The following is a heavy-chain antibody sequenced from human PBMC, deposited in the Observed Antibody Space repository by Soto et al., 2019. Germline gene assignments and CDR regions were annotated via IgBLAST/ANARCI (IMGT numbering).Heavy chain of an antibody. D-gene: IGHD2-2*01. J-gene: IGHJ3*02. Sequence: GASAKVSCKASGGTFSSYAISWVRQAPGQGLEWMGGIIPIFGTANYAQKFQGRVTITADKSTSTAYMELSSLRSEDTAVYYCAREGGSVVVPAADQNAFDIWGQGTMVTVSS. CDR1: GGTFSSYA. CDR3: AREGGSVVVPAADQNAFDI. V-gene: IGHV1-69*06. CDR2: IIPIFGTA.